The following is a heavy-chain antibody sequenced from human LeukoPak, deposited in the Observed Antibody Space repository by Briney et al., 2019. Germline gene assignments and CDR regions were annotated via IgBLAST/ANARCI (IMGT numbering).Heavy chain of an antibody. J-gene: IGHJ4*02. CDR1: GFTFSSYW. D-gene: IGHD5-24*01. Sequence: GGSLRLSCAASGFTFSSYWMHWVRQAPGKGLVWVSRINSDGSSTSYADSVKGRFTISRDNSKNTLYLRMNSLRAEDTAVYYCAKDRDWYYFDYWGQGTLVTVSS. CDR2: INSDGSST. V-gene: IGHV3-74*01. CDR3: AKDRDWYYFDY.